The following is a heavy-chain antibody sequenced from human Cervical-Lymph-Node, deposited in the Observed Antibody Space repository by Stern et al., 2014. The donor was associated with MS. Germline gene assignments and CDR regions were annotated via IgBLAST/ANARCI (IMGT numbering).Heavy chain of an antibody. Sequence: QVQLVQSGAEVKKPGASVKVSCKASGYTFSDHYMHWVRQAPGLGLEWMGWINAKSGVTNYAQKVQGRVTMTRDTSISTAYMELSSLRSDDTAVYYCARELNWNDIFTNVFDIWGQGTMVTVSS. V-gene: IGHV1-2*02. CDR3: ARELNWNDIFTNVFDI. D-gene: IGHD1-20*01. CDR2: INAKSGVT. CDR1: GYTFSDHY. J-gene: IGHJ3*02.